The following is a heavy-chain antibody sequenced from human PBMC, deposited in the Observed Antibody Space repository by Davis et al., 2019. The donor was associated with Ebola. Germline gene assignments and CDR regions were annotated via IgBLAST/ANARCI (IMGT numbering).Heavy chain of an antibody. Sequence: MPSETLSLTCTVSGGSISTTSYYWGWIRQPPGKGLEWIGSIYYSGSTYYNPSLKSRVTISVDTSKNQFSLKLSSVTAADTAVYYCASGEVSQLVLDYWGQGTLVTVSS. CDR3: ASGEVSQLVLDY. J-gene: IGHJ4*02. CDR2: IYYSGST. V-gene: IGHV4-39*01. D-gene: IGHD6-6*01. CDR1: GGSISTTSYY.